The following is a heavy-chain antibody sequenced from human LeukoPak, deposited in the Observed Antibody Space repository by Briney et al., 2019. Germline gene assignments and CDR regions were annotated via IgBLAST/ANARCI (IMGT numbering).Heavy chain of an antibody. CDR3: TKDIKGVGLGYCSNGVCYTFDY. Sequence: PGGSLRLSCAASGFTFNTYTMSWVRQAPGKGLEWVSGISWDSGNIYYADSVKGRFTISRDNAKNSLYLQMNSLRDDATALYFCTKDIKGVGLGYCSNGVCYTFDYWGQGTLVTVSS. J-gene: IGHJ4*02. D-gene: IGHD2-8*01. V-gene: IGHV3-9*01. CDR1: GFTFNTYT. CDR2: ISWDSGNI.